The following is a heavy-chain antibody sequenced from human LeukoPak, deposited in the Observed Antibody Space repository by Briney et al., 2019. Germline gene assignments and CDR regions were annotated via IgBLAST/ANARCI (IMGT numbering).Heavy chain of an antibody. J-gene: IGHJ3*01. CDR2: IYSGGST. CDR1: GFTVSSNY. V-gene: IGHV3-53*01. Sequence: GGSLRLSCAASGFTVSSNYMSWVRQAPGKGLEWVSLIYSGGSTYYADSVRGRFTISRDNSKDTLFLQMNSLRAEDTAIYYCARDMQLSTWGLGTMVTVSS. D-gene: IGHD3-16*02. CDR3: ARDMQLST.